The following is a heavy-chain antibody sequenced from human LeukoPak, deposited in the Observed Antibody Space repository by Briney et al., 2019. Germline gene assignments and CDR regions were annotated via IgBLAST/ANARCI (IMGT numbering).Heavy chain of an antibody. D-gene: IGHD3-22*01. V-gene: IGHV1-18*01. J-gene: IGHJ5*02. Sequence: ASVKVSCKTSGYTFNTYGIAWVRQDPGQGLEWMGWISAYNGDTNYAQNVQDRVTMTTDTSTTTAYMELRSLRFDDTAVYYCAREGSLHDSGNHYLSWFDPWGQGTLVTVSS. CDR2: ISAYNGDT. CDR1: GYTFNTYG. CDR3: AREGSLHDSGNHYLSWFDP.